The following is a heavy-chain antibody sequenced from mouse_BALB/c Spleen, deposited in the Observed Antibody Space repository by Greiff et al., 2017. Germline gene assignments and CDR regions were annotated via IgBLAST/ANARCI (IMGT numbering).Heavy chain of an antibody. J-gene: IGHJ2*01. V-gene: IGHV1S81*02. Sequence: VQLQQPGAELVKPGASVKLSCKASGYTFTSYWMHWVKQRPGQGLEWIGEINPSNGRTNYNEKFKSKATLTVDKSSSTAYMQLSSLTSEDSAVYYCARPYGNYGGYFDYWGQGTTLTVSS. CDR2: INPSNGRT. D-gene: IGHD2-1*01. CDR3: ARPYGNYGGYFDY. CDR1: GYTFTSYW.